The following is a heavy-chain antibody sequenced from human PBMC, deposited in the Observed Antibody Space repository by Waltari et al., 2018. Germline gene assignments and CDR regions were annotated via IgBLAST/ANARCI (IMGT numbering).Heavy chain of an antibody. J-gene: IGHJ4*02. CDR2: IGDTGRNI. Sequence: EVQLVESGGGLVQPGGSLRLSCAASGFTFSTYEMNWVRQVPGKGVAWVAYIGDTGRNIHYSESVKGRFTISRDNAKNSLFLQMDSLRAEDTAVYHCVKDDASWNYGHWGQGTLVTVSS. CDR3: VKDDASWNYGH. D-gene: IGHD1-7*01. CDR1: GFTFSTYE. V-gene: IGHV3-48*03.